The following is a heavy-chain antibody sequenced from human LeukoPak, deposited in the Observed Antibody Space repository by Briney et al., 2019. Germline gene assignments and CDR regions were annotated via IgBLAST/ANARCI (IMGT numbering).Heavy chain of an antibody. CDR3: AREGYCSGGSCWGYFDY. D-gene: IGHD2-15*01. Sequence: GGSLRLSCAASGFTFNKYPMHWVRQAPGKGLEWVALISSDGRDNYYADSVKGRFTISRDNSKNTLYSQMNSVRAEDTAVYYCAREGYCSGGSCWGYFDYWGQETLVTVSS. J-gene: IGHJ4*02. CDR2: ISSDGRDN. V-gene: IGHV3-30*04. CDR1: GFTFNKYP.